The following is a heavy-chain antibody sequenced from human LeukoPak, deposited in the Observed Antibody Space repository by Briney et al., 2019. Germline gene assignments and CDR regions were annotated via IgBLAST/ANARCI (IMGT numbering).Heavy chain of an antibody. CDR3: ARRPITMVRGVMWYFDY. D-gene: IGHD3-10*01. CDR2: INHSGST. CDR1: GGSFSGYY. J-gene: IGHJ4*02. Sequence: SETLSLTCAVYGGSFSGYYWSWIRQPPGKGLEWIGEINHSGSTNYSPSLKSRVTISVDTSKNQFSLKLSSVTAADTAVYYCARRPITMVRGVMWYFDYWGQGTLVTVSS. V-gene: IGHV4-34*01.